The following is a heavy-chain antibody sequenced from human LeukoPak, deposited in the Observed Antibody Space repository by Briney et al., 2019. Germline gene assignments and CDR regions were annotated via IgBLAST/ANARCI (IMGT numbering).Heavy chain of an antibody. J-gene: IGHJ4*02. CDR3: ASLLAAGYFDH. CDR2: IYHSGGT. Sequence: SETLSLTCTVSGGSISSSSYSSGWIRQPPGKGLEWIGVIYHSGGTYYNPSLKSRLTMSVDTSKNQFSLKLSSVTATDTAVYYRASLLAAGYFDHWGQGTLVTVSS. V-gene: IGHV4-39*01. CDR1: GGSISSSSYS. D-gene: IGHD6-13*01.